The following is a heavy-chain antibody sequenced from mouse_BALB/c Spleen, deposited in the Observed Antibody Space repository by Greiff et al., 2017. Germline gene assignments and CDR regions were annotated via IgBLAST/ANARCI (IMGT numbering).Heavy chain of an antibody. Sequence: QVQLQQSGAELVRPGVSVKISCKGSGYTFTDYALHWVKQSHAKSLEWIGVISTYYGDASYNQKFKGKATMTVDKSSSTAYMELARLTSEDSAIYYCARGGLRRRDAMDYWGQGTSVTVSS. V-gene: IGHV1S137*01. CDR3: ARGGLRRRDAMDY. J-gene: IGHJ4*01. CDR2: ISTYYGDA. D-gene: IGHD2-4*01. CDR1: GYTFTDYA.